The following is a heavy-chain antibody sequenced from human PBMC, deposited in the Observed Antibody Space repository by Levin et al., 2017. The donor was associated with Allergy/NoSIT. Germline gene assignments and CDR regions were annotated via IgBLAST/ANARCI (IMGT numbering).Heavy chain of an antibody. Sequence: GGSLRLSCAASGFTFSSYAMSWVRQAPGKGLEWVSAISGSGGSTYYADSVKGRFTISRDNSKNTLYLQMNSLRAEDTAVYYCAKDRYYYDSKGYFDYWGQGTLVTVSS. J-gene: IGHJ4*02. V-gene: IGHV3-23*01. D-gene: IGHD3-22*01. CDR1: GFTFSSYA. CDR3: AKDRYYYDSKGYFDY. CDR2: ISGSGGST.